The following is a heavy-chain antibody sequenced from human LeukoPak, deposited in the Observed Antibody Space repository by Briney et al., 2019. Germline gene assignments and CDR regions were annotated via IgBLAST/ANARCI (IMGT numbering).Heavy chain of an antibody. Sequence: QPGGSLRLSCAASGFTFSSYWMHWVRQVPGKGLVWVSHIKSDGSSTSYADSVKGRFTISRDNAKNTLYLQMNSLRAEDTAVYYCARDRGYGFDYWGRGTLVTVSS. V-gene: IGHV3-74*01. CDR2: IKSDGSST. CDR3: ARDRGYGFDY. CDR1: GFTFSSYW. J-gene: IGHJ4*02. D-gene: IGHD5-18*01.